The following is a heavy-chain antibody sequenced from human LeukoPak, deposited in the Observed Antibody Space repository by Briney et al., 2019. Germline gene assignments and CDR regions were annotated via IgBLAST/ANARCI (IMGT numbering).Heavy chain of an antibody. V-gene: IGHV4-39*01. CDR3: ASLRFYYNWNDIDY. D-gene: IGHD1-1*01. Sequence: PSETLSLTCTVSGGSISSSSYYWGWIRQPPGKGLEWIGSIYYSGSTYYNPSLKSRVTISVDTSKNQFSLKLSSVTAADTAVYYCASLRFYYNWNDIDYWGQGTLVTVSS. CDR2: IYYSGST. CDR1: GGSISSSSYY. J-gene: IGHJ4*02.